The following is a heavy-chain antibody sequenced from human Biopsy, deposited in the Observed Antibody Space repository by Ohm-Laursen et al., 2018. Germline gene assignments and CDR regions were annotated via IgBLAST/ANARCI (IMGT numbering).Heavy chain of an antibody. D-gene: IGHD1-14*01. J-gene: IGHJ5*02. CDR3: ARGRSHLLPDHDWFDP. V-gene: IGHV3-21*06. CDR1: GFSLTHYT. CDR2: ISRSTSHI. Sequence: SLRLSCTASGFSLTHYTINWVRQAPGKGLEWVSSISRSTSHILYAETLKGRFTSSRDNAKNSVYLQMNGLRVEDTAVYYCARGRSHLLPDHDWFDPWGQGTLVTVSS.